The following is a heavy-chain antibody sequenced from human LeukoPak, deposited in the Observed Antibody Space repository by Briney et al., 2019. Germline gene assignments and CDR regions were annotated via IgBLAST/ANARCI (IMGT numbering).Heavy chain of an antibody. J-gene: IGHJ4*02. Sequence: GGSLRLSRAASGFTFSSYGMHWVRQAPGKGLEWVAVIWYDGSNKYYADSVKGRFTISRDNSKNTLYLQMNSLRAEDTAVYYCARDRLETPFDYWGQGTLVTVSS. CDR3: ARDRLETPFDY. CDR2: IWYDGSNK. CDR1: GFTFSSYG. D-gene: IGHD1-1*01. V-gene: IGHV3-33*01.